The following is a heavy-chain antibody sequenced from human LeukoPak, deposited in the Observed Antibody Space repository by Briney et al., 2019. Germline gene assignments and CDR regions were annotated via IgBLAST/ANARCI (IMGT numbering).Heavy chain of an antibody. CDR3: ARGSTY. CDR2: IIQSGST. D-gene: IGHD6-6*01. J-gene: IGHJ4*02. V-gene: IGHV4-34*12. Sequence: PSETLSLTCAVSGGSFSGYSWNWIRQPPGKGLEWIGEIIQSGSTNYNPSLKSRVIISVDTSKNQFSLKVTSVTAADTAVYYCARGSTYWGQGTLVTVSS. CDR1: GGSFSGYS.